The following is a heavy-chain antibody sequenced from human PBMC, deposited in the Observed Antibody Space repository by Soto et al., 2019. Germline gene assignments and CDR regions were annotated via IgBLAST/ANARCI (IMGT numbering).Heavy chain of an antibody. V-gene: IGHV3-23*01. D-gene: IGHD3-16*01. CDR1: GFTFRKYA. J-gene: IGHJ4*02. CDR2: ISNSFSEGNT. CDR3: AKVFSPEGGNYFDY. Sequence: GGSLRLSCAASGFTFRKYAMDWVRQAPGKGLEWVSAISNSFSEGNTHYADSAKGRFTISRDNDKNTVFLEMNSLRAEDTAVYYCAKVFSPEGGNYFDYWGQGTLVTVSS.